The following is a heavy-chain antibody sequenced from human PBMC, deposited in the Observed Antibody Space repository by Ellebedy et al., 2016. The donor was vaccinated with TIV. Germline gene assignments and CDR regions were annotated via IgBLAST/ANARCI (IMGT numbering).Heavy chain of an antibody. CDR1: GLTSTDYW. D-gene: IGHD6-19*01. Sequence: PGGSLTLSCAASGLTSTDYWMTWFRWDPGQGLEWVANIKQDGSEQNYVGSVKGRFTISRDNAKNSLSLQMNTLRTEDTAVYYCAGGRGWLVDYWGQGIMVTVSS. J-gene: IGHJ4*02. CDR2: IKQDGSEQ. V-gene: IGHV3-7*01. CDR3: AGGRGWLVDY.